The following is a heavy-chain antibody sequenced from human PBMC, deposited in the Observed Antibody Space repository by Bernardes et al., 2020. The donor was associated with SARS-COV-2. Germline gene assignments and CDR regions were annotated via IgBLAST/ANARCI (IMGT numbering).Heavy chain of an antibody. V-gene: IGHV1-18*01. Sequence: ASVKVSCKASGASFNSYGIGWVRQAPGQGLEWMGWISVYDGQTDFAQNFQGRVTMTTDTSTNTAYMELRSLRSDDTAVYYCATMIRALDYWGQGSLITVSS. J-gene: IGHJ4*02. D-gene: IGHD3-10*01. CDR2: ISVYDGQT. CDR1: GASFNSYG. CDR3: ATMIRALDY.